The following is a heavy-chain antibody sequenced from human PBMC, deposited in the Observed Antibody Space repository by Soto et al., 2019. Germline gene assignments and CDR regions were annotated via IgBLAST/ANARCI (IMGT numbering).Heavy chain of an antibody. J-gene: IGHJ5*02. CDR2: IKQDGSEK. D-gene: IGHD6-19*01. Sequence: GESLKISCAASGFTFSSYWMSWVRQAPGKGLEWVANIKQDGSEKYYVDSVKGRFTISRDNAKNSLYLQMNSLRDEDTAVYYCAREGGWLNWFDPWGQGTLVTVSS. CDR3: AREGGWLNWFDP. V-gene: IGHV3-7*01. CDR1: GFTFSSYW.